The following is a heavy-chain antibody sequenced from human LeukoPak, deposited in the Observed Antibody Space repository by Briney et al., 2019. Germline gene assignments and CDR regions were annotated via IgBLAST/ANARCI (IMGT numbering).Heavy chain of an antibody. Sequence: GGSLRLSCAASGFTFSSYAMSWVRQAPGKGLEWVSAISGSGCSTYYADSVKGRFTISRDNSKNTLYLQMNSLRAEDTAVYYCAKSGVDCSGGSCYSFFNYWGQGTLVTVSS. V-gene: IGHV3-23*01. J-gene: IGHJ4*02. CDR2: ISGSGCST. CDR1: GFTFSSYA. D-gene: IGHD2-15*01. CDR3: AKSGVDCSGGSCYSFFNY.